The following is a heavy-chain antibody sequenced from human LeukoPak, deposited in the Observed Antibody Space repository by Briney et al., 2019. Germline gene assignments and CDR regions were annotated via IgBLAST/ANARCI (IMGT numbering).Heavy chain of an antibody. CDR2: ISGRGGST. Sequence: GGSLRLSCAASGFTFSSYAMSWVRQAPGKGLEWVSGISGRGGSTYYADSVRGRFTISRENSKNTLYLQMNSPRAEDTAVYYCANENGGPDYWGQGTLVTVSS. CDR3: ANENGGPDY. CDR1: GFTFSSYA. J-gene: IGHJ4*02. D-gene: IGHD3-10*01. V-gene: IGHV3-23*01.